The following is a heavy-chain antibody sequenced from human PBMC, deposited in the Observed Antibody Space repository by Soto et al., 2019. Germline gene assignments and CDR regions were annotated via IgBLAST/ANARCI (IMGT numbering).Heavy chain of an antibody. J-gene: IGHJ6*02. D-gene: IGHD5-18*01. CDR1: GGSVSSGSYY. V-gene: IGHV4-61*01. CDR3: ARDRDTAMVSHYYDGMDV. Sequence: SETLSLTCTVSGGSVSSGSYYWSWIRQPPGKGLEWIGYIYYSGSTNYNPSLKSRVTISVDTSKNQFSLKLSSVTAADTAVYYCARDRDTAMVSHYYDGMDVWGQGTTVTVSS. CDR2: IYYSGST.